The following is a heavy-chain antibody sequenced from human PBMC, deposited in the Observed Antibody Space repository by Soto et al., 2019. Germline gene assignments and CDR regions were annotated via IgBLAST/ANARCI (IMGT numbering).Heavy chain of an antibody. CDR3: ARSHSVRGVIHYFDY. V-gene: IGHV4-59*08. J-gene: IGHJ4*02. Sequence: SETLSLTCTVSGGSISSYYWSWIRQPPGKGLEWIGYIYYSGSTNYNPSLKSRVTISVDTSKNQFSLKLSSVTAADTAVYYCARSHSVRGVIHYFDYWGQGTLVTVSS. D-gene: IGHD3-10*01. CDR2: IYYSGST. CDR1: GGSISSYY.